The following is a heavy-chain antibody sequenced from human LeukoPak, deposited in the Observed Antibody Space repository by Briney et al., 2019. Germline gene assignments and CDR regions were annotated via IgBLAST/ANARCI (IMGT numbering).Heavy chain of an antibody. D-gene: IGHD3-9*01. CDR1: GFTFSDYY. CDR2: VTGSGGST. V-gene: IGHV3-23*01. CDR3: AKDFQYFADFDY. J-gene: IGHJ4*02. Sequence: GGSLRLSCAASGFTFSDYYMSWIRQAPGKGLEWVSTVTGSGGSTFYADSVKGRFSISRDNSKNTLYLQMNSLRAEDTAVYYCAKDFQYFADFDYWGQGTLVTVSS.